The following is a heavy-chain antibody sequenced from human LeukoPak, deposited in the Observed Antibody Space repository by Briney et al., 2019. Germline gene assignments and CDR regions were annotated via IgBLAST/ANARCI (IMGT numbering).Heavy chain of an antibody. CDR2: ISAYNGNT. Sequence: ASVKVSCKASGYTFTSYGISWVRQAPGQGLEWMGWISAYNGNTNYAQKLQGRVTMTTETSTSTAYMELRSLISDDTAVYYCARDNWNDMFYFDYWGQGTLATVSS. D-gene: IGHD1-20*01. CDR3: ARDNWNDMFYFDY. V-gene: IGHV1-18*01. CDR1: GYTFTSYG. J-gene: IGHJ4*02.